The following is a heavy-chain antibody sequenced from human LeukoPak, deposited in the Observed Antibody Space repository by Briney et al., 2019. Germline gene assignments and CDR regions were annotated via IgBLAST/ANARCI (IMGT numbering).Heavy chain of an antibody. D-gene: IGHD3-9*01. Sequence: GGSLRLSCAASGFTFSSYAMSWVRQAPGKGLEWVSAISGSGGSTYYADSVKGRFTISRDNSKNTLYLQMNGLRAEDTAVYYCAKDRALRYFDWGPFDYWGQGTLVTVSS. CDR2: ISGSGGST. CDR1: GFTFSSYA. CDR3: AKDRALRYFDWGPFDY. V-gene: IGHV3-23*01. J-gene: IGHJ4*02.